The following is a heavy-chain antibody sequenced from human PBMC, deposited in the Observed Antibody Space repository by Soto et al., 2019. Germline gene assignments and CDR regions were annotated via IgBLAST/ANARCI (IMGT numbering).Heavy chain of an antibody. CDR2: INPNTGDT. V-gene: IGHV1-2*02. CDR3: TREGGGIETGVTGNDALDI. CDR1: GYTLSDYF. Sequence: QVQLLQSGAEVRKPGASVRVSCEASGYTLSDYFMQWVRQAPGQGLEWMGWINPNTGDTHYAQKFQARVTRTGETSSITASMELTRRTSGDTAVYFCTREGGGIETGVTGNDALDIGGQGTKVTVSS. J-gene: IGHJ3*02. D-gene: IGHD3-16*01.